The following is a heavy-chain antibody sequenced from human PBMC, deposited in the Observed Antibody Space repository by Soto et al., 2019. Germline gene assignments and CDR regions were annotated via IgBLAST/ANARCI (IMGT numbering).Heavy chain of an antibody. J-gene: IGHJ5*02. D-gene: IGHD6-19*01. V-gene: IGHV3-23*01. CDR2: INENGAR. Sequence: GGSLRLSCEASGFIFSSYAMSWVRQAPGKGLEWVSSINENGARKYADSVKGRFTISRDNSKKTVYLQMNSLRVDDAAIYYCAKDSRLYSSGLNWFDPWGQGTLVTVSS. CDR3: AKDSRLYSSGLNWFDP. CDR1: GFIFSSYA.